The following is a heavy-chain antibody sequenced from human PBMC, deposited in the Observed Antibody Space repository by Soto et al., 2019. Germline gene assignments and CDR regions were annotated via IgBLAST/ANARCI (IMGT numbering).Heavy chain of an antibody. V-gene: IGHV2-5*01. D-gene: IGHD6-6*01. CDR3: ARGLAAGPVFAFAI. CDR2: IYWSGDE. CDR1: EFSLSTSGVG. Sequence: QGTLKESGPTLVKPTQTLTLTCSFSEFSLSTSGVGVGWIRQPPGKPLEWLAHIYWSGDEHYRPSLKSRLSIAKETSKNQVVLTMSNMDSVDTATYYCARGLAAGPVFAFAIWGQGTMVSVSS. J-gene: IGHJ3*02.